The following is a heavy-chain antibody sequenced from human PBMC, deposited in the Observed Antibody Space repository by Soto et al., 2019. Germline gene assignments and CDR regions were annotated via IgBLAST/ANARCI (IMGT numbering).Heavy chain of an antibody. D-gene: IGHD3-22*01. CDR1: GFTFSSYS. J-gene: IGHJ4*02. CDR3: ARDLSHYYDSSGYYPNDY. Sequence: LRLSCAASGFTFSSYSMNWVRQAPGKGLEWVSSISSSSSYIYYADSVKGRFTISRDNAKNSLYLQMNSLRAEDTAVYYCARDLSHYYDSSGYYPNDYWGQGTLVTVSS. CDR2: ISSSSSYI. V-gene: IGHV3-21*01.